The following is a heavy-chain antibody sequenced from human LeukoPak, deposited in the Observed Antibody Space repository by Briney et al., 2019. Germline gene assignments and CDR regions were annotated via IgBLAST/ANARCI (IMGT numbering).Heavy chain of an antibody. CDR1: GFTFSSYA. D-gene: IGHD2-2*01. J-gene: IGHJ4*02. CDR3: AKDLAALVPRSVDY. Sequence: GGSLRLSCAASGFTFSSYAMTWPRHAPGKGLEWVSAISGSGGRTYYADSVKGRFTISRANPKNTLYLQMNSLRAKETAVYYCAKDLAALVPRSVDYWGQGTLVTVSS. CDR2: ISGSGGRT. V-gene: IGHV3-23*01.